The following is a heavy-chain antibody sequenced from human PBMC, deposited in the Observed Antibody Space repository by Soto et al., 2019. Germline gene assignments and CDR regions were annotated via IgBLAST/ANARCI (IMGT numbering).Heavy chain of an antibody. D-gene: IGHD3-22*01. Sequence: GGSLRLSCAASGFTFSSYSMNGVRQAPGKGLEWVSSISSSSSYIYYADSVKGRFTISRDNAKNSLYLQMNSLRAEDTAVYYCARPVYYDSSGYYCWGQGTLVTVSS. CDR1: GFTFSSYS. V-gene: IGHV3-21*01. CDR3: ARPVYYDSSGYYC. J-gene: IGHJ4*02. CDR2: ISSSSSYI.